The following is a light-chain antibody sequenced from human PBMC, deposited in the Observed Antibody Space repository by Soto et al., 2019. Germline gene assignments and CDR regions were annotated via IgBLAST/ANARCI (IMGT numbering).Light chain of an antibody. CDR1: QSIRTW. J-gene: IGKJ1*01. Sequence: DIQMTQSPSTLSASVGDRVTITCRASQSIRTWLAWYQQKPGKAPKLLIYGASSLQSGVPPRFSGSGSATEFTLTISSLQPDDFATYYCQQYNSDSWTFGQGTKVDIK. CDR3: QQYNSDSWT. V-gene: IGKV1-5*01. CDR2: GAS.